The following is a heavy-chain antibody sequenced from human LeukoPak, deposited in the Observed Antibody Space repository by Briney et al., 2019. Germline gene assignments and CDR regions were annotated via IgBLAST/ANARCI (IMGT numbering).Heavy chain of an antibody. D-gene: IGHD2-2*02. V-gene: IGHV4-61*02. Sequence: PSETLSLTCTVSGGSISSGSYYWSWIRQPAGKGLEWIGRIYTSGSTNYNPSLKSRVTISVDTSKNQFSLKLSSVSAADTAVYYCARGGLARYCSSTSCYTFRSYFDYWGQGTLVTVSS. CDR1: GGSISSGSYY. J-gene: IGHJ4*02. CDR2: IYTSGST. CDR3: ARGGLARYCSSTSCYTFRSYFDY.